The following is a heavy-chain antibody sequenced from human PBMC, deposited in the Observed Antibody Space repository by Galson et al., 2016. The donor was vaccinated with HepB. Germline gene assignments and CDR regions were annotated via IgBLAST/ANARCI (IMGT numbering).Heavy chain of an antibody. D-gene: IGHD6-19*01. CDR2: IGGNGSPT. CDR1: GFTFYNYA. CDR3: AKRLRSSGSGGSNDAFDY. Sequence: SLRLSCAASGFTFYNYAMDWVRQAPGGGLEWVAAIGGNGSPTYYADSVRGRFSISRDNSKNTLYLQMNSLRAEDTALYYCAKRLRSSGSGGSNDAFDYWGQGSLVTVSS. J-gene: IGHJ4*02. V-gene: IGHV3-23*01.